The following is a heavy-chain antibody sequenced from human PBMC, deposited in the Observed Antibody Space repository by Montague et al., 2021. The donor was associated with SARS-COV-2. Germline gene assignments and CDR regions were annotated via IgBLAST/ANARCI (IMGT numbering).Heavy chain of an antibody. J-gene: IGHJ4*02. CDR3: ARAQTILGVVITSFDY. V-gene: IGHV4-31*03. CDR1: GGSISSGGYY. CDR2: IYYSGST. Sequence: TLSLTCTVSGGSISSGGYYWSWIRQHPGKGLEWIGYIYYSGSTYYNPPLKSRVTISVDTSKNQFSLKLSSVTAADTAVYYCARAQTILGVVITSFDYWGQGTLVTVSS. D-gene: IGHD3-3*01.